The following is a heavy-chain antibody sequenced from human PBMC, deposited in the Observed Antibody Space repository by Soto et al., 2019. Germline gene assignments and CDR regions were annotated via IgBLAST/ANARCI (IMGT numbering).Heavy chain of an antibody. CDR2: ISGSGGST. CDR1: GFTFSSYA. V-gene: IGHV3-23*01. J-gene: IGHJ6*02. Sequence: PGGSLRLSCAASGFTFSSYAMSWVRQAPGKGLEWVSAISGSGGSTYYADSVKGRFTISRDNSKNTLYLQMNSLRAEDTAVYYCSTGRVWFGAGMDVWGQVNTVTVSS. CDR3: STGRVWFGAGMDV. D-gene: IGHD3-10*01.